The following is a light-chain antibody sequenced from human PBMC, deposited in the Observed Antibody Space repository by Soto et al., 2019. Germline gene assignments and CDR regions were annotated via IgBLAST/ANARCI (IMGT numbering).Light chain of an antibody. V-gene: IGKV1-5*03. CDR3: QQYNSSLSIT. J-gene: IGKJ5*01. CDR2: KAS. CDR1: QSISSW. Sequence: DIEMTQSPSTLSSSVGDIFTITCRASQSISSWLAWYQQKPGKAPKLLIYKASSLESGVPSRFSGSGSGTEFTLTISSLQPDDFATYYCQQYNSSLSITFGQGTRLEI.